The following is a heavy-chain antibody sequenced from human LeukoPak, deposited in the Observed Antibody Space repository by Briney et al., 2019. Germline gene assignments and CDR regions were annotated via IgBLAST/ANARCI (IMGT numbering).Heavy chain of an antibody. D-gene: IGHD4-17*01. CDR1: GFTFRNYA. V-gene: IGHV3-23*01. J-gene: IGHJ4*02. CDR2: ISPSSEWT. CDR3: ARDHYNSGDHGADY. Sequence: GGSLRLSCATSGFTFRNYAMSWVRQAPGKGLEWVSTISPSSEWTTYTDSVKGRFTVSRDNSKNTVFLQMNSLRTEDSAVYFCARDHYNSGDHGADYWGQGTLVNVSA.